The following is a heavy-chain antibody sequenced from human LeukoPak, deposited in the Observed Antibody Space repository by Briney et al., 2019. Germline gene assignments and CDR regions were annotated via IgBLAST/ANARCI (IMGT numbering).Heavy chain of an antibody. V-gene: IGHV4-61*02. J-gene: IGHJ5*02. CDR3: ARGGGRSGYYEDP. CDR2: IYGSGST. D-gene: IGHD3-22*01. CDR1: GGSISSGGYY. Sequence: SETLSLTCTVSGGSISSGGYYWSWIRQPAGKGLEWIGRIYGSGSTNYSPSLKSRVMISIDTSRNQFSLTLSSVIAADTAVYYCARGGGRSGYYEDPWGQGTLVTVSS.